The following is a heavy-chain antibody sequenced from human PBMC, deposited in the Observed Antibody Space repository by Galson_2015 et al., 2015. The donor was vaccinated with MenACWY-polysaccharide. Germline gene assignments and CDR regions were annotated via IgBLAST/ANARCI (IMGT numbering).Heavy chain of an antibody. J-gene: IGHJ4*02. CDR3: ARENSDTDVYLNPYLDY. V-gene: IGHV3-66*03. D-gene: IGHD3-22*01. Sequence: SLRLSCAASGFTVSSSYMSWVRQAPGKGLEWVSVIYKTGSTYYADSVKGRFTISRDNSRNTLYLQMNGLRPEDTAVYYCARENSDTDVYLNPYLDYWGQGTLVTVSS. CDR2: IYKTGST. CDR1: GFTVSSSY.